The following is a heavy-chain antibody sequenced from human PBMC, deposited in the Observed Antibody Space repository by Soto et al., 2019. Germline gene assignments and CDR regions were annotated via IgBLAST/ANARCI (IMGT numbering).Heavy chain of an antibody. CDR3: ARVSCGGSCLDY. CDR2: IYHSGST. D-gene: IGHD2-15*01. V-gene: IGHV4-30-2*01. Sequence: SETLFLTCAVSGGSISSGGYSWSWIRQPPGKGLEWIGYIYHSGSTYYNPSLKSRVTISVDRSKNQFSLKLSSVTAADTAVYYCARVSCGGSCLDYWGQGTLVTVSS. CDR1: GGSISSGGYS. J-gene: IGHJ4*02.